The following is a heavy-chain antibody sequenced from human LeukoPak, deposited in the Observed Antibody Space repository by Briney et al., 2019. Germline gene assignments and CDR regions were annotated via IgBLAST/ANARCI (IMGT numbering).Heavy chain of an antibody. CDR2: FDPEDGET. CDR3: ALLRNYGDYENY. V-gene: IGHV1-24*01. Sequence: ASVKVSCKVSGYTLTELSMHWVRQAPGKGLEWMGGFDPEDGETIYAQKFQGRVTMTEDTSTDTAYMELSSLRSEDTAVYYCALLRNYGDYENYWGQGTQVTVSS. D-gene: IGHD4-17*01. J-gene: IGHJ4*02. CDR1: GYTLTELS.